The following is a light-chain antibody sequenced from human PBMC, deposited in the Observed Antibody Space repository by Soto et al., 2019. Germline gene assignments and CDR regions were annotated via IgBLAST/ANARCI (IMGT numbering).Light chain of an antibody. CDR1: QSISSY. V-gene: IGKV1-39*01. CDR2: AAS. J-gene: IGKJ1*01. CDR3: QQSYSTPQT. Sequence: DIQMTQSPSSLSASVGDRVTITCRASQSISSYLNWYQQKQGKXXKXXIYAASSLQSGVPSRFSGSGSGTDVTITISSLQPEDCETYYGQQSYSTPQTFGQGTKVDIK.